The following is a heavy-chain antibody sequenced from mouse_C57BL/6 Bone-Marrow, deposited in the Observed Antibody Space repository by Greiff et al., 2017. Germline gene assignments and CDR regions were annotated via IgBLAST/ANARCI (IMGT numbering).Heavy chain of an antibody. Sequence: DVQLQESGGGLVQPKGSLKLSCAASGFSFNTYAMNWVRQAPGKGLEWVARIRSKSNNYATYYADSVKDRFTISRDDSESMLYLQMNNLKTEDTAMYYCVRYYYGSSYGAMDYWGQGTSVTVSS. J-gene: IGHJ4*01. D-gene: IGHD1-1*01. V-gene: IGHV10-1*01. CDR2: IRSKSNNYAT. CDR3: VRYYYGSSYGAMDY. CDR1: GFSFNTYA.